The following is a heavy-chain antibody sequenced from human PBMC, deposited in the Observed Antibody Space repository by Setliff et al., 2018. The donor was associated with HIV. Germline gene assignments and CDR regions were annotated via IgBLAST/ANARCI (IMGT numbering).Heavy chain of an antibody. CDR1: GDSISSGGYY. CDR2: VYYSGSP. D-gene: IGHD5-18*01. CDR3: ARYPADTASSDV. J-gene: IGHJ6*04. Sequence: SETLSLTCTVSGDSISSGGYYWSWIRQHPGKGLEWIGYVYYSGSPDYNPSLKSQVTISLDRSKNQFSLKLRSMTAADTAVYYCARYPADTASSDVWGKGTTVTVSS. V-gene: IGHV4-31*01.